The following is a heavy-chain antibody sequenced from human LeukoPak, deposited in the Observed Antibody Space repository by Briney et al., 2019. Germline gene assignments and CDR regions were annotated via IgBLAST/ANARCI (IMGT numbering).Heavy chain of an antibody. D-gene: IGHD6-13*01. Sequence: ASVKVSCKASGYTFTSYDINWVRQATGQGLEWMGWISAYNGNTNYAQKLQGRVTMTTDTSTSTAYMELRSLRSDDTAVYYCARVLGPAAGTWYYYYYMDVWGKGTTVTVSS. CDR2: ISAYNGNT. J-gene: IGHJ6*03. CDR3: ARVLGPAAGTWYYYYYMDV. V-gene: IGHV1-18*01. CDR1: GYTFTSYD.